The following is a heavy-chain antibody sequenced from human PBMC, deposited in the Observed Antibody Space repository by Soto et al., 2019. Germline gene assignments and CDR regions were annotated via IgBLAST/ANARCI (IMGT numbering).Heavy chain of an antibody. D-gene: IGHD2-2*01. CDR2: ISGSGHNT. CDR3: ARDSTSWYYWFDP. Sequence: GGSLRLSCAASRFTFNNYAMSWVRQAPGKGLQWVSTISGSGHNTYYADSVEGRFTISRDNSKNTLHLQMNSLRAEDTAIYYCARDSTSWYYWFDPWGQGTLVTVSS. J-gene: IGHJ5*02. CDR1: RFTFNNYA. V-gene: IGHV3-23*01.